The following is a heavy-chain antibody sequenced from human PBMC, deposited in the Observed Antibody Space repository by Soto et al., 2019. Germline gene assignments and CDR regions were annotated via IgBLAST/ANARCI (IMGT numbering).Heavy chain of an antibody. CDR2: IDPSDSYT. CDR3: ARQLPLYGSSWTYYYGMDV. CDR1: GYSFTSYW. J-gene: IGHJ6*02. D-gene: IGHD6-13*01. Sequence: PGESLKISCKGSGYSFTSYWTSWVRQMPGKGLEWMGRIDPSDSYTNYSPSFQGHVTISADKSISTAYLQWSSLKASDTAMYYCARQLPLYGSSWTYYYGMDVWGQGTTVTVSS. V-gene: IGHV5-10-1*01.